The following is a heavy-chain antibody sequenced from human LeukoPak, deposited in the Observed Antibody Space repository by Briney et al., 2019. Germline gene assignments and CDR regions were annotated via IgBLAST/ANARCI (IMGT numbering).Heavy chain of an antibody. D-gene: IGHD3-3*01. V-gene: IGHV4-59*01. CDR1: GGSISSYY. J-gene: IGHJ3*02. CDR3: ARDWWSGYFRAFDI. Sequence: PSDTLSLTCTVSGGSISSYYWSWVRQPPEKGLEWIGYIYYSGSTNYNPSLKSRVTISVDTSKNQFSLKLSSVTAADTAVYYCARDWWSGYFRAFDIWGQGTMVTVSS. CDR2: IYYSGST.